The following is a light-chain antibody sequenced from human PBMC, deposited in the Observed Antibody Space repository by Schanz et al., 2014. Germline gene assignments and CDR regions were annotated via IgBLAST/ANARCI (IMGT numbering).Light chain of an antibody. CDR3: QQYGGSPT. J-gene: IGKJ1*01. CDR1: QSVSSSY. Sequence: EIVLTQSPGSLSLSPGERATLSCGASQSVSSSYLAWYQQKPGQAPRLLIYGASTRATGIPARFSGSGSGSTFTLIISRLEPADAAVYYCQQYGGSPTFGQGTKVEIK. V-gene: IGKV3-20*01. CDR2: GAS.